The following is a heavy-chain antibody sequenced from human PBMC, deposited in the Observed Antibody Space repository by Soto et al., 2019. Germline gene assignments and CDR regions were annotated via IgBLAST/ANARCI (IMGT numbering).Heavy chain of an antibody. CDR3: ARDDPVVLGFDY. J-gene: IGHJ4*02. Sequence: EVQLVESGGGLVQPGGSLRLSCAASGFTVSSNYMSWVRQAPGKGLEWVSVIYSGGSTYYADSVKGRFTISRDNSKNTLYLQMNSLRAEDTAVYYCARDDPVVLGFDYWGQGTLVTVSS. CDR1: GFTVSSNY. D-gene: IGHD2-15*01. CDR2: IYSGGST. V-gene: IGHV3-66*01.